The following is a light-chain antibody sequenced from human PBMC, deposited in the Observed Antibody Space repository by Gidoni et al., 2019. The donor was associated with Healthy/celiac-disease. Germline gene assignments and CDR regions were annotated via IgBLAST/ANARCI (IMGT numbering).Light chain of an antibody. Sequence: DIQLTQSPSSLSASVGDRVTLTCRASQGISNYLAWYQQKPGKVPKLLIYAASTMQSGVPSRFSGSGSGTDFTLTISSLQPEDVETYYWQKYNSASPWTFGQGTKVEIK. CDR2: AAS. J-gene: IGKJ1*01. CDR1: QGISNY. CDR3: QKYNSASPWT. V-gene: IGKV1-27*01.